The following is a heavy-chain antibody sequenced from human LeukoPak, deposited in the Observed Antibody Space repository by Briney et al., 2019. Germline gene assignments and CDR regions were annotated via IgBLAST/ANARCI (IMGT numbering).Heavy chain of an antibody. CDR2: INSDGSKT. CDR1: GLTFSSSW. Sequence: GGSLRLSCAASGLTFSSSWMHWVRQAPGKGLVWVSRINSDGSKTDYADSVKGRFTISRDNAKNTLYLQMDSLRAEDTAIYYCTRGADYWGQGTLVTLSS. J-gene: IGHJ4*02. V-gene: IGHV3-74*01. CDR3: TRGADY.